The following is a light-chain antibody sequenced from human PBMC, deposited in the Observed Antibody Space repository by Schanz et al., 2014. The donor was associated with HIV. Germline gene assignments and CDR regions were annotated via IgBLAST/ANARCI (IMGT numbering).Light chain of an antibody. CDR2: DVS. Sequence: QSALSQPASVSGSPGQSITISCTGSSTDVGAYNLVSWYQQHPGKVPKLIIYDVSQRPSGVSDRFSGSKSGNTASLTISGLQAEDEADYYCQSYDSSLSGNVVFGGGTKVTVL. J-gene: IGLJ2*01. CDR1: STDVGAYNL. V-gene: IGLV2-14*03. CDR3: QSYDSSLSGNVV.